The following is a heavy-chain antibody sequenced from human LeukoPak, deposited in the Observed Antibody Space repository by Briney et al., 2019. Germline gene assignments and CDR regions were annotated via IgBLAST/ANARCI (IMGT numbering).Heavy chain of an antibody. V-gene: IGHV4-34*01. D-gene: IGHD1-14*01. CDR1: GGSFSGYY. Sequence: SETLSLTCAVYGGSFSGYYWSWIRQPPGKGLEWIGEINHSGSTNYNPSLKSRVTTSVDTSKNQLSLELTSVTAAVTAVYYCARGRTSNWFDPWGQGTLVTVSS. J-gene: IGHJ5*02. CDR3: ARGRTSNWFDP. CDR2: INHSGST.